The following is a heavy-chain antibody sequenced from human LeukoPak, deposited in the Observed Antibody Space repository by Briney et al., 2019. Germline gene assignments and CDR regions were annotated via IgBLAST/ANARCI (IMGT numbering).Heavy chain of an antibody. CDR2: IYTSGST. Sequence: SETLSLTCTVSGGSISSYYWSWIRQPAGKGLEWIGRIYTSGSTNYNPSLKSRVTMSVDTSKNQFSLKLSSVTAADTAVYYCARVGLRGSSSWSDSYYFDYWGQGTLVTVSS. CDR3: ARVGLRGSSSWSDSYYFDY. CDR1: GGSISSYY. V-gene: IGHV4-4*07. D-gene: IGHD6-13*01. J-gene: IGHJ4*02.